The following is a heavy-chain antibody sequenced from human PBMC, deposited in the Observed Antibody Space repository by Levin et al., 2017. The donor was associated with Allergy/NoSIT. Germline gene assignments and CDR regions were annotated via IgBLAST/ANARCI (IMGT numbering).Heavy chain of an antibody. CDR3: AREGPLNYGSNRGSDREGYLDS. J-gene: IGHJ4*02. Sequence: PGGSLRLSCTGSGFTFGDYAMSWVRQAPGKGLEWVGFIRNKAHGGSTEYAASVKGRLTISRDDSKSIAYLQMNSLKTEDTAVYFCAREGPLNYGSNRGSDREGYLDSWGQGTLVTVSS. D-gene: IGHD3-16*02. CDR1: GFTFGDYA. V-gene: IGHV3-49*04. CDR2: IRNKAHGGST.